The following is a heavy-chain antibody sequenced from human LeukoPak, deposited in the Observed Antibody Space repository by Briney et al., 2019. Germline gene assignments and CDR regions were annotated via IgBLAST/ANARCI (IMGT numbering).Heavy chain of an antibody. D-gene: IGHD5-12*01. V-gene: IGHV3-23*01. CDR3: ARGYSGYSIDY. CDR1: GFTFSSYA. CDR2: ISGSGST. Sequence: GGSLRLSCAASGFTFSSYAMSWVRQAPGKGLEWVSAISGSGSTYYADSVKGRFTISRDNAKNSLYLQMNSLRAEDTAVYYCARGYSGYSIDYWGQGTLVTVSS. J-gene: IGHJ4*02.